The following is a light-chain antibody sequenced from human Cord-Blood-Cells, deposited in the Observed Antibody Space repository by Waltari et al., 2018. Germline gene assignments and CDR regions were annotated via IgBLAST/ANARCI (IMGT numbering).Light chain of an antibody. Sequence: DIVMTQSPDSLAVSLGERATINCKSSQSVLYSSNNKNYLAWYQQKPGQLPKLLIYWASTRESGVPDRFSGSGSGTEFTLTISSRQAEDVAVYYCQQYYSTPYTFGQGTKLEIK. V-gene: IGKV4-1*01. CDR2: WAS. CDR1: QSVLYSSNNKNY. J-gene: IGKJ2*01. CDR3: QQYYSTPYT.